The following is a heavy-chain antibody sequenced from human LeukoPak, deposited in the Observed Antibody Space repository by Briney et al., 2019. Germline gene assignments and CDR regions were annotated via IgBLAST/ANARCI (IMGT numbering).Heavy chain of an antibody. CDR1: GGSISSYY. V-gene: IGHV4-59*01. J-gene: IGHJ4*02. D-gene: IGHD3-3*01. CDR2: IYYSGST. Sequence: SETLSLTCTVSGGSISSYYWSWIRQPPGKGLEWIGYIYYSGSTNYNPSLKSRVTISVDTSKNQFSLKLSSVTAAGTAVYYCARGRYDFWSGYYRGSQAYFDYWGQGTLVTVSS. CDR3: ARGRYDFWSGYYRGSQAYFDY.